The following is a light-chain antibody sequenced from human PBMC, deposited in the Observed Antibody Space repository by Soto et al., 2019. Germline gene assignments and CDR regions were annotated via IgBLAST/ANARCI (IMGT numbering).Light chain of an antibody. CDR2: AAS. CDR1: QSVSSNY. Sequence: EIVLTQSPGTLSLSPGERATLSCRASQSVSSNYLAWYQQKPGQAPRLLIFAASNRATGIPDMFSGGGSGTEFTLPISSLEPEDFAVYYCQQYGNSPATFGQGTKVDIK. J-gene: IGKJ1*01. CDR3: QQYGNSPAT. V-gene: IGKV3-20*01.